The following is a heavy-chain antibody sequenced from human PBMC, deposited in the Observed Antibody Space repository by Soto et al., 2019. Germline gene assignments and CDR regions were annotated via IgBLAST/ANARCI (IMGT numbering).Heavy chain of an antibody. J-gene: IGHJ3*02. V-gene: IGHV1-69*01. CDR2: IIPIFGTA. CDR1: GGTFSSYA. CDR3: ARDPEGSSTSCYTCAFDI. Sequence: QVQLVQSGAEVKKPGSSVKVSCKASGGTFSSYAISWVRQAPGQGLEWMGGIIPIFGTANYAQKFQGRVTITADESTSTAYMELSSLRSEDTAVYYCARDPEGSSTSCYTCAFDIWGQGTMVTVSS. D-gene: IGHD2-2*02.